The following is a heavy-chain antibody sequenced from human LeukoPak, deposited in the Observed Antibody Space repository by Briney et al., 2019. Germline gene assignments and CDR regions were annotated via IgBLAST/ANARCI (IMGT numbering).Heavy chain of an antibody. Sequence: ASVTVSCKASGYSFTGYYIRWVRQAPGQGLEWMGRINPNSGDTTYAQKFQGRVTVTRDTSISTAYMELSSLTYDDTAVYYCVRDHDSSGRTDDAFDIWGQGTMVTVSS. V-gene: IGHV1-2*06. J-gene: IGHJ3*02. CDR1: GYSFTGYY. CDR2: INPNSGDT. CDR3: VRDHDSSGRTDDAFDI. D-gene: IGHD3-22*01.